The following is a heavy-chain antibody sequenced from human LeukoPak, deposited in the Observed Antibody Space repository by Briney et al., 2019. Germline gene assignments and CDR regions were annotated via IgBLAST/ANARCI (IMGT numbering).Heavy chain of an antibody. CDR3: ARGRIYYDILTGYPNPYFDY. D-gene: IGHD3-9*01. J-gene: IGHJ4*02. CDR2: IKQDGSEK. Sequence: GGSLRLSCAASGFTFSSYWMSWVRQAPGKGLEWVANIKQDGSEKYYVDSVKGRFTISRDNAKNSLYLQMNSLRAEDTAVYYCARGRIYYDILTGYPNPYFDYWGQGTLVTVSP. CDR1: GFTFSSYW. V-gene: IGHV3-7*01.